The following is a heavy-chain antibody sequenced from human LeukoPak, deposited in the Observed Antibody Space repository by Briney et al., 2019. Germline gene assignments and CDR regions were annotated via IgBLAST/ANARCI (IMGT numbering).Heavy chain of an antibody. J-gene: IGHJ5*02. V-gene: IGHV4-31*03. CDR1: GVPFNNDGYY. Sequence: SETLSLTCTVSGVPFNNDGYYWSWTRQHPGKGLEWIGCIHYRGTTYYNPSFKSRVTISIDTAKNQFSLKLTSVTVADTAVYYCTRGVGAWGQGTLVTVSS. CDR2: IHYRGTT. CDR3: TRGVGA.